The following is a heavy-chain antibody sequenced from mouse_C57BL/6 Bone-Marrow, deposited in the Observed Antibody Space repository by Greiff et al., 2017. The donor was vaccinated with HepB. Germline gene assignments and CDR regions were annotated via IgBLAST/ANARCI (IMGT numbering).Heavy chain of an antibody. J-gene: IGHJ4*01. CDR1: GFTFSSYA. CDR2: ISDGGSYT. Sequence: EVQRVESGGGLVKPGGSLKLSCAASGFTFSSYAMSWVRQTPEKRLEWVATISDGGSYTYYPDNVKGRFTISRDNAKNNLYLQMSHLKSEDTAMYYCAREVLSASYAMDYWGQGTSVTVSS. V-gene: IGHV5-4*01. CDR3: AREVLSASYAMDY. D-gene: IGHD6-1*01.